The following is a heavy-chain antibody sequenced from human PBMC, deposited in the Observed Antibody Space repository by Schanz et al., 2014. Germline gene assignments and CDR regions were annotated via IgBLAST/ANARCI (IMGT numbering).Heavy chain of an antibody. CDR2: ISGTTTYT. Sequence: QVQMVESGGGVVQPGRSLRLSCAASGFTFSDYYMSWIRQAPGKGLEWVSYISGTTTYTNYADSVKGRFTISRDNAKNSLYLQMNSLRAEDTAVYYCAREQIMAAAGLVDYWGHGTLXTVSS. V-gene: IGHV3-11*05. D-gene: IGHD6-13*01. CDR1: GFTFSDYY. CDR3: AREQIMAAAGLVDY. J-gene: IGHJ4*01.